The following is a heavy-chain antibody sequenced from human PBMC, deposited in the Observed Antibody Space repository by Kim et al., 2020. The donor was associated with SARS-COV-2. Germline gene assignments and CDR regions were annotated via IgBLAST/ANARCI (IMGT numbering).Heavy chain of an antibody. D-gene: IGHD3-10*01. CDR2: MNANIVNT. CDR1: GYTFTSYD. J-gene: IGHJ4*02. V-gene: IGHV1-8*01. CDR3: AGGRTYGVPYYLDD. Sequence: ASGKVSCKASGYTFTSYDINWVRQAAGQGLEWMGWMNANIVNTGYAQKFQGRVTFTGITSISTAYMERSSMTSEDTAVYYCAGGRTYGVPYYLDDWGQGTL.